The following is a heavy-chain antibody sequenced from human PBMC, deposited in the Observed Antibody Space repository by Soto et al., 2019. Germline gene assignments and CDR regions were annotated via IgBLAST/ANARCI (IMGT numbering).Heavy chain of an antibody. V-gene: IGHV1-2*02. Sequence: ASVRVSCKASGYTFTDYYIHWVRQAPGQGLEWMGWMNPKSGVTACAQRFQGRATLTRDTSIRAAYMELTGLTSDDTAVYYCARGTGSSWFDPWGQGTLVTVSS. CDR3: ARGTGSSWFDP. CDR1: GYTFTDYY. CDR2: MNPKSGVT. J-gene: IGHJ5*02. D-gene: IGHD2-2*01.